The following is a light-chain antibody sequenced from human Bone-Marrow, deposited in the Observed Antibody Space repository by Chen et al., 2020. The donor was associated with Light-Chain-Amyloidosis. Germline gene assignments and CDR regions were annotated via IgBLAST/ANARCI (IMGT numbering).Light chain of an antibody. V-gene: IGLV1-47*01. Sequence: QSALPQPRSATGDAGQSVPISCSGADSNIGNNYVYWYQPSPGAATKLLLRRNNRWPSGVPGRFSASKSGTSAFMAISGLRSEDEADYYCAAWDGSMSGYVFGTGTKVIVL. CDR2: RNN. J-gene: IGLJ1*01. CDR3: AAWDGSMSGYV. CDR1: DSNIGNNY.